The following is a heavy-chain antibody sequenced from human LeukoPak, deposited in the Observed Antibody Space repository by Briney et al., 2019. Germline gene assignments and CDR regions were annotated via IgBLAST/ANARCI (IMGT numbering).Heavy chain of an antibody. V-gene: IGHV3-23*01. CDR1: GFTFSSYA. CDR2: ISGSGGST. Sequence: GGSLRLSCAASGFTFSSYAMSWVRQAPGKGLEWVSAISGSGGSTYYADSVKGRFTISRDNSKNTLYLQMNSLRAEDTAVYYCAKRDSYCYDSSGYYTDAFDIWGQGTMVTVSS. D-gene: IGHD3-22*01. J-gene: IGHJ3*02. CDR3: AKRDSYCYDSSGYYTDAFDI.